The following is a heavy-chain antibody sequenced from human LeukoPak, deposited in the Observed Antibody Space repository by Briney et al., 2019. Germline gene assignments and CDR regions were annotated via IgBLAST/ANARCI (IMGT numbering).Heavy chain of an antibody. Sequence: GRSLRLSCAASGFTFSSYAMHWVRQAPGKGLEWVGRSRNKANSYTTEYAASVKGRFTISRDDSKNSLYLQMNSLKTEDTAVYWCVRSGSYSPFDYWGQGTLVTVSS. CDR1: GFTFSSYA. D-gene: IGHD1-26*01. CDR2: SRNKANSYTT. CDR3: VRSGSYSPFDY. J-gene: IGHJ4*02. V-gene: IGHV3-72*01.